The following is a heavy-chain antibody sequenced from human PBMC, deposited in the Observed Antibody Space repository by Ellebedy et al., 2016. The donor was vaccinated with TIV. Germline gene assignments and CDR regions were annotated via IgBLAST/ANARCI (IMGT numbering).Heavy chain of an antibody. CDR1: AFTSPFTFSNYW. CDR3: AAGGCFLAAA. D-gene: IGHD2-15*01. CDR2: IKQDGSET. Sequence: PGGSLRLSCVASAFTSPFTFSNYWMNRVRQAPGKGLEWLANIKQDGSETYYVDSVKGRFTISRDNTKNSLFLQMSSLRDEDTGTYYCAAGGCFLAAAWGHGTLVTVSS. V-gene: IGHV3-7*01. J-gene: IGHJ5*01.